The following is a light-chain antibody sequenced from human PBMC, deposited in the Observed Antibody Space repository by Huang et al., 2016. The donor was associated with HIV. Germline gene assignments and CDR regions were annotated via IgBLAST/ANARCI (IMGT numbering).Light chain of an antibody. CDR3: QQYGSSPLFT. Sequence: ESVLTQCPGTLFLSPGERATLSGRARQSVSSHYLAWNQQKPDQAPRILIYGASNSATAIPDRFSGSGSWTDFTLTISRLEPEDFAVYYCQQYGSSPLFTFGPGTKVDIK. CDR1: QSVSSHY. J-gene: IGKJ3*01. V-gene: IGKV3-20*01. CDR2: GAS.